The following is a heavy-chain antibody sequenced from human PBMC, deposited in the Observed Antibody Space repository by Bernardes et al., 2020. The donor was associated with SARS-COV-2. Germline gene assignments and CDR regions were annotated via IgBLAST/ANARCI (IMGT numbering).Heavy chain of an antibody. Sequence: GGSLRLSCAASGFNFSGSAIQWVRQPSGKGLEWIGRIRSKPKGYATTYAASLKGRFVISRDDSRNTAYLQIHSLKIEDTAVYYCTGDYLYWDQGTPVSVSS. CDR3: TGDYLY. D-gene: IGHD4-17*01. CDR1: GFNFSGSA. J-gene: IGHJ4*02. V-gene: IGHV3-73*01. CDR2: IRSKPKGYAT.